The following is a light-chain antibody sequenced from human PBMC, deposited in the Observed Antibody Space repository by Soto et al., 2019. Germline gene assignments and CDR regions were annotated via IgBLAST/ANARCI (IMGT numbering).Light chain of an antibody. CDR3: QQYNSYPYT. Sequence: DIQMTQSPSTLSASVGDRVTITCRASQSISSWLAWYQQKPGKAPKLLIYDASSLESGVPSRFSGSGSGTEFTLTIISLQPDDFATYYCQQYNSYPYTFGQRTKLEIK. CDR2: DAS. CDR1: QSISSW. V-gene: IGKV1-5*01. J-gene: IGKJ2*01.